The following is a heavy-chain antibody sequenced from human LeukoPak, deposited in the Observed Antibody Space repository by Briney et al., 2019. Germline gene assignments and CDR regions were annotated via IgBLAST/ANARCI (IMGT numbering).Heavy chain of an antibody. J-gene: IGHJ5*02. Sequence: ASVKVSCTASRYTFTTYDINWVRQAAGQGLEWMGWMNPNSGNTGYAQKFQGRVTMTRNTSISTAYMELSSLRSEDTAVYYCARVWCSSTNCLNGWFDPWGQGTLVTVSS. CDR3: ARVWCSSTNCLNGWFDP. V-gene: IGHV1-8*02. CDR2: MNPNSGNT. D-gene: IGHD2-2*01. CDR1: RYTFTTYD.